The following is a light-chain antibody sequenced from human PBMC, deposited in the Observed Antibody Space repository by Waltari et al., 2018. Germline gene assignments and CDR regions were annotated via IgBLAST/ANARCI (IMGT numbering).Light chain of an antibody. V-gene: IGLV8-61*01. Sequence: TVVTQEPSLSVSPGGTVTLTCGLSSGSVSTSNYPSWYQQTPGQAPRTLIYSTNPRPPGLPYRFSGSILGNKAALTITGAQADDESVYYCLLYMGSGIGLFGGGTRLTVL. J-gene: IGLJ2*01. CDR2: STN. CDR3: LLYMGSGIGL. CDR1: SGSVSTSNY.